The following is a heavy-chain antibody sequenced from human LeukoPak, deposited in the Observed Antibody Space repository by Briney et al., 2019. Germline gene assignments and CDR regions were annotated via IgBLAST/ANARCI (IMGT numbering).Heavy chain of an antibody. V-gene: IGHV4-4*02. D-gene: IGHD6-13*01. CDR3: ARERSSGIAAAGTPPYYFDY. J-gene: IGHJ4*02. CDR1: GGSISSSNW. CDR2: IYHSGST. Sequence: PSGTLSLTCAVSGGSISSSNWWSWVRQPPGKGLEWIGEIYHSGSTNYNPSLKSRVTISVDRSKNQFSLKLSSVTAADTAVYYCARERSSGIAAAGTPPYYFDYWGQGTLVTVSS.